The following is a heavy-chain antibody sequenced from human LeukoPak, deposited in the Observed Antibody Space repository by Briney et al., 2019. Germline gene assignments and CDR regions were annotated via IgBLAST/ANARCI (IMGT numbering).Heavy chain of an antibody. J-gene: IGHJ3*02. CDR3: ARVYVQWLARHDAFHI. V-gene: IGHV1-2*02. D-gene: IGHD6-19*01. CDR1: GYTFTSYY. Sequence: GASVKVSCKASGYTFTSYYIHWVRQAPGQGLEWMGWINPNSGGTNYAQKFQGRVTMTRDTSISTAYMELSRLRSDDTAVYYCARVYVQWLARHDAFHIWGQGTMVTVSS. CDR2: INPNSGGT.